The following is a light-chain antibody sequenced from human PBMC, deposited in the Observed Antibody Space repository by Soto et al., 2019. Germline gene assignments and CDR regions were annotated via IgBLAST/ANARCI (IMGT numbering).Light chain of an antibody. CDR2: AAS. J-gene: IGKJ1*01. Sequence: DIQMTQSPSSLSASVGDRVTITCRASQSVSSYLNWFQQKPGKAPNLLIYAASTLQSGVPSRFSGSGSGTDFTLTISSLQSEDFATYSCQQGYISRTFGQGTKVEIK. CDR1: QSVSSY. V-gene: IGKV1-39*01. CDR3: QQGYISRT.